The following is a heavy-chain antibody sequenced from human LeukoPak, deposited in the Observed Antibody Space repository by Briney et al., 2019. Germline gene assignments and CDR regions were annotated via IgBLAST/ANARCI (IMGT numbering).Heavy chain of an antibody. CDR2: INTKTGRT. CDR3: ARADFIDAGPYVIAP. CDR1: GYTFTDYY. Sequence: GASVKVSCKTSGYTFTDYYIHWVRQAPGQGLEWMGWINTKTGRTSFARTFQGRVTLTRDPSITTVYMDMAWLTSDDTAIYFSARADFIDAGPYVIAPWGQGTLVTVSS. D-gene: IGHD3-3*01. V-gene: IGHV1-2*02. J-gene: IGHJ5*02.